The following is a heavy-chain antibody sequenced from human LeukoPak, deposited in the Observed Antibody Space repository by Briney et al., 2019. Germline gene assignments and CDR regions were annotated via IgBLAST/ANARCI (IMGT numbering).Heavy chain of an antibody. Sequence: ASVKVSCKASGGTFSSYAISWVRQAPGQGLEWMGGIIPIFGTANYAQKFQGRVTMTRDTSTSTVYMELSSLRSEDTAVYYCARSHYYYDSSGQYERDLDYWGQGTLVTVSS. CDR1: GGTFSSYA. V-gene: IGHV1-69*05. CDR3: ARSHYYYDSSGQYERDLDY. D-gene: IGHD3-22*01. J-gene: IGHJ4*02. CDR2: IIPIFGTA.